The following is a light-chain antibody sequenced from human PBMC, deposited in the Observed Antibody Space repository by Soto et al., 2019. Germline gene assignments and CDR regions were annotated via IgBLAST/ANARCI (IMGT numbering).Light chain of an antibody. V-gene: IGKV3-11*01. CDR1: QSVSSY. CDR2: DAS. Sequence: EIVLTQSPATLSLSPGERATLSCSASQSVSSYLAWYQQKPGQAPRLLIYDASNRATGIPARFSGSASGTXFXXXXSXXXXXXXXXXYXQQRSNWPPFTFGGGIKVEIK. CDR3: QQRSNWPPFT. J-gene: IGKJ4*01.